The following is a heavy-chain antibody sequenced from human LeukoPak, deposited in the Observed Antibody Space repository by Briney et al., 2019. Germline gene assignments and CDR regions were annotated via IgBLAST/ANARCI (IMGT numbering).Heavy chain of an antibody. CDR3: ARERSGSYYFDY. CDR2: IWFDGSNN. J-gene: IGHJ4*02. D-gene: IGHD1-26*01. V-gene: IGHV3-33*01. Sequence: PGRSLRLSCAASGFTFSSYGMHWVRKAQGKGVEGGSFIWFDGSNNYYADSVKGRFTISRDNSKNTLYLQMNSLRAEDTAVYYCARERSGSYYFDYWGQGTLVTVSS. CDR1: GFTFSSYG.